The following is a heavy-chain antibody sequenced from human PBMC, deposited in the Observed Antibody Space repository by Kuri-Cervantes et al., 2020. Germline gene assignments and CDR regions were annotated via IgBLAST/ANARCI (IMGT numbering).Heavy chain of an antibody. Sequence: GESLKISCAASGFTFSSYWMSWVRQAPGKGLEWVANIKQDGSEKYYVDSVKGRFTISRDNAKNSLYLQMNSLRAEDTAVYYCARGLGLSWWYLDYWGQGTLVTVSS. D-gene: IGHD2-15*01. CDR2: IKQDGSEK. CDR3: ARGLGLSWWYLDY. J-gene: IGHJ4*02. CDR1: GFTFSSYW. V-gene: IGHV3-7*03.